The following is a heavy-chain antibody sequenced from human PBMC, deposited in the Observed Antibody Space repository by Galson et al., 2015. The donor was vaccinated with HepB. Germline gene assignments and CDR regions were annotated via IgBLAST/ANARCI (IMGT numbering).Heavy chain of an antibody. D-gene: IGHD1-26*01. CDR3: ARKVGGNHDDY. CDR2: ISSGSSNI. Sequence: SLRLSCAASGFTFSSYSMNWVRQAPGKGLEWVSYISSGSSNIYYADSVKGRFTISRDDAKNSLYLQMNSLRAEDTAVYYCARKVGGNHDDYWGQGTLVTVSS. V-gene: IGHV3-48*01. J-gene: IGHJ4*02. CDR1: GFTFSSYS.